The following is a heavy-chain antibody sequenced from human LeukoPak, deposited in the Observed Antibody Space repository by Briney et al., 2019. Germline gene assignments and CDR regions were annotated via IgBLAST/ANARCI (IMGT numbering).Heavy chain of an antibody. CDR3: ARDQDTMVRGVSLYYYYGMDV. Sequence: PGGSLRLSCAASGFTLSSRSMNWVRQAPAKGLEWVSSISSSSSYIYYAESVKGRFTISRDNAKNSLYLQMNSLRAEDTAVYYCARDQDTMVRGVSLYYYYGMDVWGQGTTVTVSS. V-gene: IGHV3-21*01. CDR1: GFTLSSRS. J-gene: IGHJ6*02. D-gene: IGHD3-10*01. CDR2: ISSSSSYI.